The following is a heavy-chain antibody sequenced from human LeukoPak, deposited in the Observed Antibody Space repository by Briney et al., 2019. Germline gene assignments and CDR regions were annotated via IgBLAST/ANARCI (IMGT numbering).Heavy chain of an antibody. CDR3: AGSSGWYNFDY. V-gene: IGHV1-3*01. CDR2: INAGSGNT. D-gene: IGHD6-19*01. Sequence: ASVKVSCKASGYTFTSYAMHWVRQAPGQRLEWMGWINAGSGNTKYSQKFQGRVTITRDTSASTAYMELSSLRSEDTAVYYCAGSSGWYNFDYWGQGTLVTVSS. CDR1: GYTFTSYA. J-gene: IGHJ4*02.